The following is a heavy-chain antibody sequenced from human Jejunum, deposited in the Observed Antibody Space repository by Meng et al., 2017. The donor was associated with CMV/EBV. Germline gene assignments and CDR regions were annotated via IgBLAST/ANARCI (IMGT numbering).Heavy chain of an antibody. V-gene: IGHV4-59*01. CDR3: VRGVSPTEWPLEK. J-gene: IGHJ4*02. Sequence: TVSGGSISSYYLSLVRQSPGKGLEWLGYIHYSESTKYNPSLESRVTMSLDRSRNQFSLRLSSVTAADTAVYFCVRGVSPTEWPLEKWGQGTLVTVSS. CDR1: GGSISSYY. CDR2: IHYSEST. D-gene: IGHD3-3*01.